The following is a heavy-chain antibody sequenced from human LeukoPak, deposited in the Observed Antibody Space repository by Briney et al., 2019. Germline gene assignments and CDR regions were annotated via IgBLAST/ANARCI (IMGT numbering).Heavy chain of an antibody. D-gene: IGHD1-26*01. CDR1: GFTFSDYY. J-gene: IGHJ4*02. CDR2: IYSGGST. V-gene: IGHV3-53*01. Sequence: PGGSLRLSCAASGFTFSDYYMSWVRQAPGKGLEWVSVIYSGGSTYYADSVKGRFTISRDNSKNTLYLQMNSLRAEDTAVYYCARVQSGSYDFDYWGQGTLVTVSS. CDR3: ARVQSGSYDFDY.